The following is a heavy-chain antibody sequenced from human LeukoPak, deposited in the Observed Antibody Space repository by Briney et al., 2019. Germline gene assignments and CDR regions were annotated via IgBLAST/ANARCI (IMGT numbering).Heavy chain of an antibody. Sequence: GGSLRLSCAASGFTFSSYAMSWVRQAPGKGLEWVSAISGSGGSTYYADSVKGRFTISRDNSKNTLYLQMNSLRAEDTAVYYCAKEGYYYDSSGYFAAFDIWGQGTMVTVSS. D-gene: IGHD3-22*01. V-gene: IGHV3-23*01. CDR3: AKEGYYYDSSGYFAAFDI. CDR1: GFTFSSYA. J-gene: IGHJ3*02. CDR2: ISGSGGST.